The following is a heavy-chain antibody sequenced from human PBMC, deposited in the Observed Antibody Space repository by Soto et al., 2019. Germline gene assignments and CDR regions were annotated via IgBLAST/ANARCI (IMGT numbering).Heavy chain of an antibody. J-gene: IGHJ4*02. V-gene: IGHV3-30*18. Sequence: GGSLRLSCAASGFTFSNYVMHWVRQAPGKGLEWVSVIANDGGDKKYANSVKGRFTISRENAKNTMYLQMNSLRAEDTAVYYCAKELKVAAAGYFFDHWGQGTLVTVSS. CDR2: IANDGGDK. D-gene: IGHD6-13*01. CDR1: GFTFSNYV. CDR3: AKELKVAAAGYFFDH.